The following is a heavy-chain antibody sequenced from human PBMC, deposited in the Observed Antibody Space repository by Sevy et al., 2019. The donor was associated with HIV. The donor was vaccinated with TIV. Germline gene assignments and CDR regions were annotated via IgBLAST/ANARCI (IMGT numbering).Heavy chain of an antibody. CDR3: ARGSFCSSASCYSGGYHY. D-gene: IGHD2-2*01. V-gene: IGHV3-7*01. CDR1: GFTFRSYW. CDR2: IKKDGSER. Sequence: GGSLRLSCAASGFTFRSYWMSWVRQGPGKGLEWVTNIKKDGSERYYVDSVKGRFTISRDNAKNSLYLQMNSLRAEDTAVYYCARGSFCSSASCYSGGYHYWGQGTLVTVSS. J-gene: IGHJ4*02.